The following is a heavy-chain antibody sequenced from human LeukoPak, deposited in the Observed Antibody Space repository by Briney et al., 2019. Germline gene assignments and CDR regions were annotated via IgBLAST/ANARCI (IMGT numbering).Heavy chain of an antibody. J-gene: IGHJ5*02. CDR1: GYTFTSYY. CDR3: ARQSSSWQRRFDP. V-gene: IGHV1-46*01. Sequence: ASVKVSCKASGYTFTSYYMHWVRQAPGQGLEWMGIINPSGGSTSYAQKFQGRVTITADKSTSTAYMELSSLRSEDTAVYYCARQSSSWQRRFDPWGQGTLVTVSS. D-gene: IGHD6-13*01. CDR2: INPSGGST.